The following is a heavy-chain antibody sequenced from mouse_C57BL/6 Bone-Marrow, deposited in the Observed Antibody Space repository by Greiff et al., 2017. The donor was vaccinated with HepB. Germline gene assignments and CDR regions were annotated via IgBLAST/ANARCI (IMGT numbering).Heavy chain of an antibody. CDR1: GYTFTSYR. J-gene: IGHJ2*01. D-gene: IGHD1-1*01. Sequence: QVQLQQPGAELVRPGTSVKLSCKASGYTFTSYRMHWVKQRPGQGLEWIGVIDPSDSYTNYNQKFKGKATLTVDTSSSTAYMQLSSLTSEDSAVYYCAREDPYYGSSFDYWGQGTTLTVSS. CDR3: AREDPYYGSSFDY. CDR2: IDPSDSYT. V-gene: IGHV1-59*01.